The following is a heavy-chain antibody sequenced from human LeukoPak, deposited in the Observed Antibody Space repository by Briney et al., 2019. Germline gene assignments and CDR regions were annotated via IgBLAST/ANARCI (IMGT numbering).Heavy chain of an antibody. CDR1: GYTFTGYY. D-gene: IGHD3-3*01. CDR2: INANSGGT. J-gene: IGHJ5*02. CDR3: ARGVLPDQYYDFWSGYYTGNRHWFDP. V-gene: IGHV1-2*02. Sequence: ASVKVSCKASGYTFTGYYMHWVRQAPGQGLEWMGWINANSGGTNNAQKFQGRVTMTRDTSISTAYMELSRLRSDDTAVYYCARGVLPDQYYDFWSGYYTGNRHWFDPWGQGTLVTVSS.